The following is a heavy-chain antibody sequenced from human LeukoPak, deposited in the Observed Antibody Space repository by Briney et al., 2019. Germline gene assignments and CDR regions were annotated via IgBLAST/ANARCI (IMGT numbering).Heavy chain of an antibody. CDR2: IYSSGSN. D-gene: IGHD5-12*01. Sequence: SETLSLTCTVSGGSIGGYFWTWIRQPAGKGLEWIGRIYSSGSNNYNPSLKSRVTMSLDTSKNHFSLNLTSVTAADTAVYYCAREPTSGREPTSGRPLDYWGQGTLVTVSS. CDR1: GGSIGGYF. CDR3: AREPTSGREPTSGRPLDY. V-gene: IGHV4-4*07. J-gene: IGHJ4*02.